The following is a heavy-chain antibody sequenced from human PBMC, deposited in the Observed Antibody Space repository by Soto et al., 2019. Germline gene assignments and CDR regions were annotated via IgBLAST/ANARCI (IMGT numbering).Heavy chain of an antibody. Sequence: GGSLRLSCAASGFTFSTYAMSWVRQAPGKGLEWVSVISGSSGDTYYADSVKGRFTISRDNSKNTLSLQMNSLRAEDTAVFFCARFLYCSGGSCYHHAAFDIWGQGTMVTVSS. CDR2: ISGSSGDT. V-gene: IGHV3-23*01. CDR3: ARFLYCSGGSCYHHAAFDI. J-gene: IGHJ3*02. D-gene: IGHD2-15*01. CDR1: GFTFSTYA.